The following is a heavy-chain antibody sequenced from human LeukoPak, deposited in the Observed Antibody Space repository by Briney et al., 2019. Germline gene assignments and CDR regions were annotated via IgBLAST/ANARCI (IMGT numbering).Heavy chain of an antibody. CDR3: ARPGYYDSSAAAFDL. Sequence: SETLSLTCTVSGYTISSGYYWSWIRQPPGKGPEWVGYIHYRGSTNYNPSLKSRVTISVDTSKNQFSLKLISVTAADTAVYYCARPGYYDSSAAAFDLWGQGTMVTVSS. J-gene: IGHJ3*01. V-gene: IGHV4-59*08. D-gene: IGHD3-22*01. CDR2: IHYRGST. CDR1: GYTISSGYY.